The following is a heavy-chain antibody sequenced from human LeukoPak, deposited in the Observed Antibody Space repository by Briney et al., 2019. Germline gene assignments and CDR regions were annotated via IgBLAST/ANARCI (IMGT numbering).Heavy chain of an antibody. J-gene: IGHJ4*02. CDR3: AKGLVTTAADY. V-gene: IGHV3-23*01. CDR2: INGAEST. Sequence: PGGSLRLSCAASGFTFSSYDMSWVRRAPGKGLEWVSTINGAESTYYADSVKGRFTISRDNSKKTLYLQMNSRRAEDTAVYYCAKGLVTTAADYWGRGTLVTVAS. CDR1: GFTFSSYD. D-gene: IGHD4-17*01.